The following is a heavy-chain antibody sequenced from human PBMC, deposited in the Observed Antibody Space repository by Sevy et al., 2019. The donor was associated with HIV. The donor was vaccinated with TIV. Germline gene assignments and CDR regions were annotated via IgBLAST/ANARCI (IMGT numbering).Heavy chain of an antibody. CDR3: AREVRSSSSDYSDY. CDR2: INHTGST. D-gene: IGHD6-6*01. J-gene: IGHJ4*02. Sequence: SETLSLTCAVYGGSFSGYYWSWIRQPPGKGLEWIGEINHTGSTNYNPSLKSRVTISVDTSKNQFSLKLSSVTAADTAVYYCAREVRSSSSDYSDYWGQGTLVTVSS. V-gene: IGHV4-34*01. CDR1: GGSFSGYY.